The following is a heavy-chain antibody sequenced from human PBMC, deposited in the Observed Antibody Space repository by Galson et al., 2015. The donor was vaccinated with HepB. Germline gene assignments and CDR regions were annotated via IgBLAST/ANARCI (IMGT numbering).Heavy chain of an antibody. CDR3: ARVADSDYGDHTHFDY. J-gene: IGHJ4*02. V-gene: IGHV3-11*06. CDR1: GFTFGDYA. Sequence: SLRLSCAVAGFTFGDYAMSWFRQAPGKGLEWLSYISGGTTYSNYAYSVKGRFTISRDNAKNSLYLQINSLRADDTAVYYCARVADSDYGDHTHFDYWGQGSLVTVSS. D-gene: IGHD4-17*01. CDR2: ISGGTTYS.